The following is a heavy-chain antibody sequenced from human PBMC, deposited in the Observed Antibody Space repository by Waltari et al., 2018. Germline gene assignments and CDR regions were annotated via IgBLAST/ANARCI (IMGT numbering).Heavy chain of an antibody. V-gene: IGHV3-7*01. Sequence: EVQLVESGGGLAHPGGSLTLSCVGSGFTLRNYWMTWVRQAPGKGREWVDTRNKDGSERYYVDSVRGRFIISKDDAKNSLSLEMNILAVEDTAIYYCARDSPDKHWKFFGNDHWGQGTLVNVSP. CDR2: RNKDGSER. CDR1: GFTLRNYW. CDR3: ARDSPDKHWKFFGNDH. D-gene: IGHD1-1*01. J-gene: IGHJ4*02.